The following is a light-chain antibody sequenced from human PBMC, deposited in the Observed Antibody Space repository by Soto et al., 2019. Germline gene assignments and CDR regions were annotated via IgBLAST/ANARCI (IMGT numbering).Light chain of an antibody. CDR1: QSISSY. CDR2: AAS. V-gene: IGKV1-39*01. J-gene: IGKJ1*01. Sequence: DIQMTQSPSSLSASVGDRVIITCRASQSISSYLNWYQHKPGKAPKLLIYAASSLQTGVPSRFSGSRSGTDFALTISSLQRDDFATYYCQQTDSFPRTFGQGTKVDIK. CDR3: QQTDSFPRT.